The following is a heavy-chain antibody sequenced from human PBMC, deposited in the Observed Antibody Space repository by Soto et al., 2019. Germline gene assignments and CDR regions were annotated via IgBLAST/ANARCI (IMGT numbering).Heavy chain of an antibody. V-gene: IGHV3-23*01. CDR2: ISGSGGST. CDR3: AKDQVGLWFGRQQSDYYYYYYMDV. Sequence: GGSLRLSCAASGFTFSSYAMSWVRQAPGKGLEWVSAISGSGGSTYYADSVKGRFTISRDNSKNTLYLQMNSLRAEDTAVYYCAKDQVGLWFGRQQSDYYYYYYMDVWGKGTTVTVSS. J-gene: IGHJ6*03. CDR1: GFTFSSYA. D-gene: IGHD3-10*01.